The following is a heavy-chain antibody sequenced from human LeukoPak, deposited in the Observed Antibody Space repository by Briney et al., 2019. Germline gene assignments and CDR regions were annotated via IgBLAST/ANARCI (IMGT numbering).Heavy chain of an antibody. CDR3: AKDRGSSRLFFDY. CDR1: GFTFSSYS. CDR2: ISYDGSNK. V-gene: IGHV3-30*18. J-gene: IGHJ4*02. Sequence: GGSLRLSCAASGFTFSSYSMNWVRQAPSKGLEWVAVISYDGSNKYYADSVKGRFTISRDNSKNTVYLQMSSLRAEDTAVYYCAKDRGSSRLFFDYWGQGTLVTVSS. D-gene: IGHD3-10*01.